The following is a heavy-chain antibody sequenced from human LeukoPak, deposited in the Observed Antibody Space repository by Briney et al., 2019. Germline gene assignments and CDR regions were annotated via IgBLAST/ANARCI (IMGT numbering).Heavy chain of an antibody. CDR2: IYPGDSDT. CDR1: GYSFTSYW. Sequence: GESLKISCKGSGYSFTSYWIGWVRQMPGEGLEWMGIIYPGDSDTRYSPSFQGQVTISADKSISTAYLQWSSLKASDTAMYYCARLWGGYSYGSYAFDIWGQGTMVTVSS. J-gene: IGHJ3*02. D-gene: IGHD5-18*01. V-gene: IGHV5-51*01. CDR3: ARLWGGYSYGSYAFDI.